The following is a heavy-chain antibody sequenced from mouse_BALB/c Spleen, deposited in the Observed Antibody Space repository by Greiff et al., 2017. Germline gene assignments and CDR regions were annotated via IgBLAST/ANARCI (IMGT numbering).Heavy chain of an antibody. V-gene: IGHV1-69*01. Sequence: QVQLKQPGAELVMPGASVKMSCKASGYTFTDYWMHWVKQRPGQGLEWIGAIDTSDSYTSYNQKFKGKATLTVDESSSTAYMQLSSLTSEDSAVYYCARDYGSSYGYFDYWGQGTTLTVSS. J-gene: IGHJ2*01. CDR1: GYTFTDYW. D-gene: IGHD1-1*01. CDR2: IDTSDSYT. CDR3: ARDYGSSYGYFDY.